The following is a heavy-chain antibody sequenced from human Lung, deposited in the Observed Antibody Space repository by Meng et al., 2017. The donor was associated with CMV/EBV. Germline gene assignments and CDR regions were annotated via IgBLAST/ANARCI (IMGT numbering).Heavy chain of an antibody. Sequence: DYYIHGVRQAPGHGLEWMGRISPNSGGTNYAQGFQGRVTMTSDTSIRTAYMELRNLKSDDTAVYFCARVGDYYDRSGYYYERSLAYWGQGTLVTVSS. J-gene: IGHJ4*02. CDR2: ISPNSGGT. V-gene: IGHV1-2*06. D-gene: IGHD3-22*01. CDR3: ARVGDYYDRSGYYYERSLAY. CDR1: DYY.